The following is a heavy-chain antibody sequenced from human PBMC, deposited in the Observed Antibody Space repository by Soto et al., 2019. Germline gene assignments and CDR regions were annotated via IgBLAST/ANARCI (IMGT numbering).Heavy chain of an antibody. D-gene: IGHD3-16*01. CDR1: GYTFTGFY. V-gene: IGHV1-2*02. J-gene: IGHJ4*02. CDR3: VRVGFNSHYDFDY. Sequence: QVQLVQSGGEVKKPGASVKVSCKASGYTFTGFYMHWVRQAPGQGLEWMGWINPNSGGTKYAQKFQGRVTMTSDMPITTAYMELTRLRSDDTAVYYCVRVGFNSHYDFDYWGQGTLITVSS. CDR2: INPNSGGT.